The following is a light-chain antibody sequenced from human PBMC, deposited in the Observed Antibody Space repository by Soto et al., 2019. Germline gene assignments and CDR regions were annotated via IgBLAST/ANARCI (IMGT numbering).Light chain of an antibody. V-gene: IGLV1-44*01. CDR2: SNN. Sequence: QSVLTQPRSASGTPGQRVTISCSGSSSNIGSNTVNWYQQLPGTAPKLLIYSNNQRPSGVPDRFSGSKSGTSASLAISALQSEDEADYYCAAWDDSLNGHYVFGAGTKVTAL. J-gene: IGLJ1*01. CDR1: SSNIGSNT. CDR3: AAWDDSLNGHYV.